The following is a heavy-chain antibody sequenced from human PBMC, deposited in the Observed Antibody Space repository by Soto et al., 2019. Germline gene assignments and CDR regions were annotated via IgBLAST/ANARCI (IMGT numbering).Heavy chain of an antibody. J-gene: IGHJ4*02. CDR2: INPSGGST. Sequence: QVQLVQSGAEVKKPGASVKVSCKASGYTFTSYYMHWVRQAPGQGLEWMGIINPSGGSTSYAQKCQGRVAMTRDTCTSTVYRELSSVRSEDTAVYYCATPYCSSTSCYAGGALDYWGQGTLVTVSS. CDR3: ATPYCSSTSCYAGGALDY. CDR1: GYTFTSYY. D-gene: IGHD2-2*01. V-gene: IGHV1-46*03.